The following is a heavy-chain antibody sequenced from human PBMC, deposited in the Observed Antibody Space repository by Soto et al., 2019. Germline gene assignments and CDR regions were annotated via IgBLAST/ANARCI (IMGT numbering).Heavy chain of an antibody. V-gene: IGHV4-61*01. D-gene: IGHD6-19*01. CDR1: GGSVSSGSYY. J-gene: IGHJ6*02. CDR3: ARGIEGWYQGRYYYGMDV. CDR2: IYYSGST. Sequence: PSETLSLTCTVSGGSVSSGSYYWSWIRKPPGNGLEWIGYIYYSGSTNYNPSLKSRVTISVDTSKDQFSLKLSSVTAADTAVYYCARGIEGWYQGRYYYGMDVWGQGTTVTVSS.